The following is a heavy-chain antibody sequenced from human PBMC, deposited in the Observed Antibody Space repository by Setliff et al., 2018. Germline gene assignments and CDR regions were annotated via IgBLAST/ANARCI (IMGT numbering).Heavy chain of an antibody. V-gene: IGHV4-4*02. J-gene: IGHJ5*02. CDR1: GDSIDTDIW. CDR3: ARNWHWGFDP. Sequence: KPSETLSLTCTVSGDSIDTDIWWSWVRQSPGKGLEWIGEIYLGGRPTYNPSLKSRVTISIYKSKNQLSLDLTSVTAADTAVYYCARNWHWGFDPWGRGALVTVSA. CDR2: IYLGGRP. D-gene: IGHD1-7*01.